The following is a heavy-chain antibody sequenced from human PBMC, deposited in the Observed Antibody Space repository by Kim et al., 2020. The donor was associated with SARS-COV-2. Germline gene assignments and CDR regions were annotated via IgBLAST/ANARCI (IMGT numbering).Heavy chain of an antibody. D-gene: IGHD2-15*01. CDR1: GGTFSSYA. J-gene: IGHJ6*02. Sequence: SVKVSCKASGGTFSSYAISWVRQAPGQGLEWMGGIIPIFGTANYAQKFQGRVTITADESTSTAYMELSSLRSEDTAVYYCARDEGCEYCSGGRSDYYYYGMDVWGQGTTVTVSS. CDR3: ARDEGCEYCSGGRSDYYYYGMDV. V-gene: IGHV1-69*13. CDR2: IIPIFGTA.